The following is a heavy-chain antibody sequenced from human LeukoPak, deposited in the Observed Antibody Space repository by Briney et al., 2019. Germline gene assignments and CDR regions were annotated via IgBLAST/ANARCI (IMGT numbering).Heavy chain of an antibody. CDR2: ISSSSSTI. J-gene: IGHJ4*02. D-gene: IGHD6-6*01. Sequence: GGPLRLSCAASGFTFSSYSMNWVRQAPGKGLEWVSYISSSSSTIYYADSVKGRFTISRDNAKNSLYLQMNSLRDEDTAVYYCAREMSIAARPSLDYWGQGTLVTVSS. V-gene: IGHV3-48*02. CDR1: GFTFSSYS. CDR3: AREMSIAARPSLDY.